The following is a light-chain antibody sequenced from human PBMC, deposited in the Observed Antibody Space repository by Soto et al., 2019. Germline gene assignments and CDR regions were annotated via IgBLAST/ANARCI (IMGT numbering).Light chain of an antibody. Sequence: EVVLPQSPATLSLSPGERATLSCRASQSVGIYLAWIQQKPGRAPMRLSSDASNRATGIPARFSGSGSRTDFTLTISSLEPEDFAVYYCQQRSSWPPITFGQGTRLEIK. V-gene: IGKV3-11*01. CDR2: DAS. CDR1: QSVGIY. J-gene: IGKJ5*01. CDR3: QQRSSWPPIT.